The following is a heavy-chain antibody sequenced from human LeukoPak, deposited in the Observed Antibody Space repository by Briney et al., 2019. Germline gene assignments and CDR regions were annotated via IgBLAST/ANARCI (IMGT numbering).Heavy chain of an antibody. CDR3: TSSTIPSMPFDI. D-gene: IGHD4/OR15-4a*01. J-gene: IGHJ3*02. V-gene: IGHV3-73*01. CDR1: GFTFSGSA. Sequence: GGSLRLSCVASGFTFSGSAMHWVRQASGKGLEWVGRIRSKANSYATAYAASVKGRFTISRDDSKNTAYLQMNSLKTEDTAVYYCTSSTIPSMPFDIWGQGTMVTVSS. CDR2: IRSKANSYAT.